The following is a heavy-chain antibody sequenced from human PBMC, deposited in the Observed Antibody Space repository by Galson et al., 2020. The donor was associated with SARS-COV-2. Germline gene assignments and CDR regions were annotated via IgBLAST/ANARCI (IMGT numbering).Heavy chain of an antibody. CDR2: ISGSGGST. D-gene: IGHD2-2*01. J-gene: IGHJ4*02. CDR1: GFTFSSYA. V-gene: IGHV3-23*01. CDR3: AKEVVLEPL. Sequence: GESLKISCAASGFTFSSYAMSWVRQAPGKGLEWVSTISGSGGSTYYADSVKGRFTISRDNSKNTLYLQMNSLRVEDTAVYYCAKEVVLEPLWGQGTLVTVSS.